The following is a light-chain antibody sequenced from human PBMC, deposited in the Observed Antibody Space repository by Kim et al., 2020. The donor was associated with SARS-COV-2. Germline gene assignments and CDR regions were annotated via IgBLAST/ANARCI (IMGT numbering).Light chain of an antibody. CDR1: QSVGSSY. Sequence: SAGERATLTCRAGQSVGSSYLAWYQQKPGQAPRLLIYGASSRATGIPDRFSGSGSGTDFTLTISRLEPEDFAVYYCQQYGSSPRYTFGQGTKLEI. CDR2: GAS. J-gene: IGKJ2*01. V-gene: IGKV3-20*01. CDR3: QQYGSSPRYT.